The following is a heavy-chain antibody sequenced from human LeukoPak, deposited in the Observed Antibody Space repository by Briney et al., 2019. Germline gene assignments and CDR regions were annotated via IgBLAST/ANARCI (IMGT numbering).Heavy chain of an antibody. CDR2: ISAYNGNT. V-gene: IGHV1-18*01. D-gene: IGHD2-15*01. CDR3: ARDLYPRSADDAFDI. Sequence: ASVKVSCKASGYTFTSYGISWVRQAPGQGIEWMGWISAYNGNTNYAQKLQGRVTMTTDTSTSTAYMELRSLRSDDTAVYYCARDLYPRSADDAFDIWGQGTMVTVSS. J-gene: IGHJ3*02. CDR1: GYTFTSYG.